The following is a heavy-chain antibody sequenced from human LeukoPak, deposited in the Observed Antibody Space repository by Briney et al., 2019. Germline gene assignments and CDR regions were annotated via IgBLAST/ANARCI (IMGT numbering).Heavy chain of an antibody. CDR2: ISWNSGSI. Sequence: GGSLRLSCAASGFTFDDYAMHWVRQAPGKGLEWVSGISWNSGSIGYADSVEGRFTISRDNAQNSLYLQMNSLRAEDTALYYCAKDISYSYGSGSYFDIWGQGTMVTVSS. J-gene: IGHJ3*02. V-gene: IGHV3-9*01. CDR1: GFTFDDYA. CDR3: AKDISYSYGSGSYFDI. D-gene: IGHD3-10*01.